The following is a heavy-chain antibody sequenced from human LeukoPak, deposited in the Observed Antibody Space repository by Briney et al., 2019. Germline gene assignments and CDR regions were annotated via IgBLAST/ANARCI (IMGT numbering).Heavy chain of an antibody. CDR2: ISGGST. J-gene: IGHJ6*03. Sequence: GGSLRLSCAASGFTVSSNEMSWVRQAPGKGLEWVSSISGGSTYYADSRKGRFTISRDNSKNTLHLQMNSLRAEDTAVYYCARVVDSSSWGYYYYYMDVWGKGTTVTVSS. CDR3: ARVVDSSSWGYYYYYMDV. V-gene: IGHV3-38-3*01. CDR1: GFTVSSNE. D-gene: IGHD6-13*01.